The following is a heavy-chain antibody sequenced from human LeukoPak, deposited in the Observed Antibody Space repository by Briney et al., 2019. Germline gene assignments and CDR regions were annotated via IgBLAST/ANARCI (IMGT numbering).Heavy chain of an antibody. Sequence: PGGSLRLSCEASGFTFSSYDMHWVRQAPGRGLEWVSLIYTGGSTYYADSVKGRFIISRDNSKNTVYLQMNSLRVEDTSVYYCYYASGSYPWGQGTLVTVSS. CDR2: IYTGGST. D-gene: IGHD3-10*01. V-gene: IGHV3-66*01. CDR1: GFTFSSYD. J-gene: IGHJ5*02. CDR3: YYASGSYP.